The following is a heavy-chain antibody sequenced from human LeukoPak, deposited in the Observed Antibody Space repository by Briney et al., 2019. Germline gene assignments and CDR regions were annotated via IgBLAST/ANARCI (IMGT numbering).Heavy chain of an antibody. Sequence: PSQTLSLTCAVSGVSISSGGFSWSWIRQPAGKGLEWIGRIYTSGSTNYNPSLKSRVTMSVDTSKNQFSLKLSSVTAADTAVYYCARESHFTVTTSPYYYYMDVWGKGTTVTVSS. V-gene: IGHV4-61*02. D-gene: IGHD4-17*01. CDR1: GVSISSGGFS. CDR3: ARESHFTVTTSPYYYYMDV. CDR2: IYTSGST. J-gene: IGHJ6*03.